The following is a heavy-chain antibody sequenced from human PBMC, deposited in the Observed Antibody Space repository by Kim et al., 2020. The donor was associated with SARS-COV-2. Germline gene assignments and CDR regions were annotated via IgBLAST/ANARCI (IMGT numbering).Heavy chain of an antibody. D-gene: IGHD2-2*01. CDR3: TRAQYQLL. J-gene: IGHJ4*02. Sequence: GGTTEYAESVKGRFTISRDDSKSIAYLQMNSLKTEDTAVYYCTRAQYQLLWGQGTLVTVSS. CDR2: GGTT. V-gene: IGHV3-49*02.